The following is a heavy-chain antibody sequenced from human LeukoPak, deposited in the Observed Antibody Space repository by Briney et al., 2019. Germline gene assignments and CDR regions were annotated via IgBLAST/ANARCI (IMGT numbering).Heavy chain of an antibody. CDR2: IIPIFGTA. CDR3: ARPARSCSGRSCHTLYFDY. D-gene: IGHD2-15*01. V-gene: IGHV1-69*05. J-gene: IGHJ4*02. CDR1: GGTFSSYA. Sequence: SVKVSCKASGGTFSSYAISWVRQALGQGLEWMGRIIPIFGTANYAQKFQGRVTITTDESTSTAYMELSSLRSEDTAVYYCARPARSCSGRSCHTLYFDYWGQGTLVTVSS.